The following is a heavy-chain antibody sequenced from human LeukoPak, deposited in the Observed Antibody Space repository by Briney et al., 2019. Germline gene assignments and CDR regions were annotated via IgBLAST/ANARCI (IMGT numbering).Heavy chain of an antibody. CDR3: ARDLFPGRGSYFRLFDY. J-gene: IGHJ4*02. CDR1: GFTFSSYS. V-gene: IGHV3-21*01. CDR2: ISSSSSYI. Sequence: PGGSLRLSCAASGFTFSSYSMNWVRQAPGKGLEWVSSISSSSSYIYYADSVKGRFTISRDNSKNTLYLQMNSLRAEDTAVYYCARDLFPGRGSYFRLFDYWGQGTLVTVSS. D-gene: IGHD1-26*01.